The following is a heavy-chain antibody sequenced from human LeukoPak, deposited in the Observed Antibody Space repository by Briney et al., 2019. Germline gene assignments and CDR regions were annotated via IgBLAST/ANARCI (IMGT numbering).Heavy chain of an antibody. CDR2: IRYDGSNK. CDR3: ASGTVSGRDGLFGAFDI. J-gene: IGHJ3*02. D-gene: IGHD1-1*01. CDR1: GFTFSSYG. Sequence: GGSLRLSCAASGFTFSSYGMHWVRQAPGKGLEWVAFIRYDGSNKYYADSVKGRFTISRDNSKNTLYLQMNSLRAEDTALYYCASGTVSGRDGLFGAFDIWGQGTMVTVSS. V-gene: IGHV3-30*02.